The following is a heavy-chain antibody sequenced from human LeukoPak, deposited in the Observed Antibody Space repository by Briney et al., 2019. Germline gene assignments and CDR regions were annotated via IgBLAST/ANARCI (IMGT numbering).Heavy chain of an antibody. CDR2: IYSGGTT. Sequence: PGGSLRLSCEASGFTVSSNYMSWVRQAPGKGLEWVSVIYSGGTTYYADSVEGRFTISRDNSRDTVYLQMHSLRVEDTAVYYCARGQSGDPAFDIWGQGTLVTVSS. J-gene: IGHJ3*02. CDR1: GFTVSSNY. V-gene: IGHV3-53*01. D-gene: IGHD4-17*01. CDR3: ARGQSGDPAFDI.